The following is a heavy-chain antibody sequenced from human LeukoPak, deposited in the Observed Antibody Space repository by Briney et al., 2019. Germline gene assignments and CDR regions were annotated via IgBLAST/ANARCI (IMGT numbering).Heavy chain of an antibody. J-gene: IGHJ6*02. D-gene: IGHD3-10*01. CDR3: ARERTTMVRGIYYYGMDV. CDR1: GGSISSYY. CDR2: IYYSGST. V-gene: IGHV4-59*01. Sequence: SETLSLTCTVSGGSISSYYWSWIRQPPGKGLEWIGYIYYSGSTNYNPSLKSRVTISVDTSKNQFSLKLSSVTAADTAVYYCARERTTMVRGIYYYGMDVWGQGTTVTVSS.